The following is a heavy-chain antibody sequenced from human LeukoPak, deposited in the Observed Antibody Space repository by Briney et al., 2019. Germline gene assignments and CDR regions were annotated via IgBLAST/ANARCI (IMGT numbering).Heavy chain of an antibody. CDR3: ARLKATVSIHAYFDY. J-gene: IGHJ4*02. CDR2: IDHSGST. Sequence: PSETLSLTCAVYGGSFSGYYWTWIRQPPGKGLEWIGYIDHSGSTNYNPSLKSRVTISSDTSKNQFSLELSSVTAADTAVYYCARLKATVSIHAYFDYWGQGTLVIVCS. CDR1: GGSFSGYY. D-gene: IGHD4-17*01. V-gene: IGHV4-59*01.